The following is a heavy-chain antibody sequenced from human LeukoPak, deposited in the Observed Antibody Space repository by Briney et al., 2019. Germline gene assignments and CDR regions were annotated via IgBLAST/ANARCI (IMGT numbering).Heavy chain of an antibody. CDR3: ARRRTVGKVLDY. J-gene: IGHJ4*02. Sequence: PSETLSLTCTVSGGSISSSGYQWGWIRRPPGKGLEWIGSIYYTGSTDYNPSLKSRVTISVDTSKNQFSLRLSSVTAADTAVYYCARRRTVGKVLDYWGQGTLVTVSS. D-gene: IGHD4-23*01. V-gene: IGHV4-39*01. CDR2: IYYTGST. CDR1: GGSISSSGYQ.